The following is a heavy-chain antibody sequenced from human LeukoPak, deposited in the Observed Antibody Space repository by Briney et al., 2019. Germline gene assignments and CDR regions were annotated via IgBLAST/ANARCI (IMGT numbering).Heavy chain of an antibody. Sequence: ASVKVSCKVSGYTLTELSMHWVRQAPGQGLEWMGWINPNSGGTNYAQKFQGRVTMTRDTSISTAYMELSRLRSDDTAVYYCARVQEMATTDFDIWGQGTMVTVSS. J-gene: IGHJ3*02. V-gene: IGHV1-2*02. D-gene: IGHD5-24*01. CDR2: INPNSGGT. CDR1: GYTLTELS. CDR3: ARVQEMATTDFDI.